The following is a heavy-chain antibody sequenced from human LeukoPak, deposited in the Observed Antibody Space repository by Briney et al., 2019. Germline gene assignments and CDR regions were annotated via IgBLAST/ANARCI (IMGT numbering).Heavy chain of an antibody. V-gene: IGHV1-2*02. CDR3: ARDRSPPYYDILTGSDAFDI. CDR1: GYTFTDYY. D-gene: IGHD3-9*01. Sequence: GASVKVSCKASGYTFTDYYMHWVRQAPGQGLEWMGWINPNSGGTNYAQKFQGRVTMTRDTSISTAYMELSRLRSDDTAVYYCARDRSPPYYDILTGSDAFDIWGQGTMVTVSS. J-gene: IGHJ3*02. CDR2: INPNSGGT.